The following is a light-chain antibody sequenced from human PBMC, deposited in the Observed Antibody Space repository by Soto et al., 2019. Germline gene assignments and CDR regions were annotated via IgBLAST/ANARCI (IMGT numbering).Light chain of an antibody. CDR2: GAS. V-gene: IGKV3-20*01. J-gene: IGKJ3*01. Sequence: EIVLTQSPGTLSLSPGERATLSCGASQSVSSSYLAWYQQKPGQAPRLLIYGASSRATGIPDRFSGGGSGIDFTLTISRLEPEDFAVYYCQQYGSSPPFTFGPGTKVDIK. CDR1: QSVSSSY. CDR3: QQYGSSPPFT.